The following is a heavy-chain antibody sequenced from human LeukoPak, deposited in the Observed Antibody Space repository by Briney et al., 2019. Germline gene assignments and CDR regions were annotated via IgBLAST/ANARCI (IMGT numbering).Heavy chain of an antibody. J-gene: IGHJ3*02. CDR2: IKQDGSEK. D-gene: IGHD4-17*01. Sequence: ETLSLTCTVSGGSISSSSYYWGWIRQAPGKGLEWVANIKQDGSEKYYVDSVKGRFTISRDNAKNSLYLQMNSLRAEDTAVYYCARADYGDYVDAFDIWGQGTMVTVSS. CDR1: GGSISSSSYY. CDR3: ARADYGDYVDAFDI. V-gene: IGHV3-7*01.